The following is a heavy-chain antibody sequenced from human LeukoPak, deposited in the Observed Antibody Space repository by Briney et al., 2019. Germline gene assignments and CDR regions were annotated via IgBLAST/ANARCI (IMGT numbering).Heavy chain of an antibody. J-gene: IGHJ4*02. V-gene: IGHV3-33*01. CDR2: IWYDGSNK. CDR1: GFTFSSYG. D-gene: IGHD6-6*01. CDR3: ARVEYSSSSPPLDY. Sequence: GGSLRLSCAASGFTFSSYGMHWVRQAPGKGLEWVAVIWYDGSNKYYADSVKGRFTISRDNSKNTLYLQMNSLRAEDTAVYYCARVEYSSSSPPLDYGGKEPLVTVPS.